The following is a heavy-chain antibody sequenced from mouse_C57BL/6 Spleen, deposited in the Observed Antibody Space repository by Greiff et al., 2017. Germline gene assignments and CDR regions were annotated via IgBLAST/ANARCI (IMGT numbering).Heavy chain of an antibody. CDR1: GYTFTSYW. V-gene: IGHV1-59*01. CDR3: ARSDGGGAMDY. Sequence: QVQLQQPGAELVRPGTSVKLSCKASGYTFTSYWMHWVKQRPGQGLEWIGVIDPSDSYTNYNQKFKGKATLTVDTSSSTAYMQLSSLTSEDSAVYYCARSDGGGAMDYWGQGTSVTVSS. CDR2: IDPSDSYT. J-gene: IGHJ4*01. D-gene: IGHD1-1*01.